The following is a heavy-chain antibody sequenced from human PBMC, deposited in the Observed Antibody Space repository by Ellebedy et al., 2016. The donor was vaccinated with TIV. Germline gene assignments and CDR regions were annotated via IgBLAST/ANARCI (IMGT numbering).Heavy chain of an antibody. Sequence: GESLKISCVASGFTFSNYNMNWVRQSQGKGLEWVSSIRSTGSDKYYAESVKGRFTISRDNAQNTLLLQMNSLRVEDTAVYYCARGWSTPDTWGQGTLVIVSS. V-gene: IGHV3-21*06. D-gene: IGHD2-15*01. CDR2: IRSTGSDK. CDR3: ARGWSTPDT. CDR1: GFTFSNYN. J-gene: IGHJ5*02.